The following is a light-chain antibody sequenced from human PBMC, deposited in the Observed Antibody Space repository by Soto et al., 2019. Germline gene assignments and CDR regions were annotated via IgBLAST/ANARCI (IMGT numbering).Light chain of an antibody. Sequence: DIQMTQSPSTLSASVGDRVTITCWASQSISSWLAWYQQKPGKAPKLLIYKASSLESGVPSRFSGSGSGTEFTLTISNLQPDDFATYYCQQYNSYPYTFDQGTKLEIK. V-gene: IGKV1-5*03. CDR3: QQYNSYPYT. J-gene: IGKJ2*01. CDR2: KAS. CDR1: QSISSW.